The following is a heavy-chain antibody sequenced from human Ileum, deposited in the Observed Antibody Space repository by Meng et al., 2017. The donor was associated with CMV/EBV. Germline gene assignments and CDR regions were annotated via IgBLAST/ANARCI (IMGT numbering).Heavy chain of an antibody. CDR2: IGTAADT. V-gene: IGHV3-13*01. J-gene: IGHJ4*02. Sequence: GESLKISCVASGITFSTYDMHWVRQSPGKGLEWVAAIGTAADTYYADSVKGRFTISRDNAKNSLYLQMNSLRAEDTAVYYCARSPDGFDYWGQGTLVTVSS. CDR3: ARSPDGFDY. CDR1: GITFSTYD.